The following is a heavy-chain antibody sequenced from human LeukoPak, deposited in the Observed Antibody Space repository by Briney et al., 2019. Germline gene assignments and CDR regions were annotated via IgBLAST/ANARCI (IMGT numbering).Heavy chain of an antibody. Sequence: KTSETLSLTCTVSGGSISSYYWSWIRQPPGKGLERIGYIYYSGSTNYNPSLKSRVTISVDTSKNQFSLKLSSVTAADTAVYYCARGEDSSSWYDYWGQGTLVTVSS. CDR1: GGSISSYY. D-gene: IGHD6-13*01. V-gene: IGHV4-59*01. J-gene: IGHJ4*02. CDR3: ARGEDSSSWYDY. CDR2: IYYSGST.